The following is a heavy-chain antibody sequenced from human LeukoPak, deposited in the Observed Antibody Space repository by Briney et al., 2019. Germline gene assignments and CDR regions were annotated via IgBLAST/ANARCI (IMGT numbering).Heavy chain of an antibody. CDR3: ARGRPHYDSNGNYPDLDY. V-gene: IGHV3-33*01. J-gene: IGHJ4*02. D-gene: IGHD3-22*01. CDR2: LWYDGSKT. Sequence: GGSLRLSCSSTGFPFNEYIMHWVRQPPDKGLEWVSLLWYDGSKTYSADSVKGRFTISRDNYKNSLYLQMSSLRAEDTAVYYCARGRPHYDSNGNYPDLDYGGQGTLVTVSS. CDR1: GFPFNEYI.